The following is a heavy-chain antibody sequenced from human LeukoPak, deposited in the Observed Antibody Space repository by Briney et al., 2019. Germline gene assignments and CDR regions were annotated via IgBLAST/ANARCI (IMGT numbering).Heavy chain of an antibody. CDR2: IKQDGSEQ. Sequence: PGGSLRLSCAASGFIFRTYWMSWVRQAPGKGLEWVANIKQDGSEQYFVDSVKGRFTISRDNGKNSLYLQMDSLRSDDTALYYCARESESSGWYDYWGQGTLVTVSS. V-gene: IGHV3-7*05. CDR3: ARESESSGWYDY. CDR1: GFIFRTYW. D-gene: IGHD6-19*01. J-gene: IGHJ4*02.